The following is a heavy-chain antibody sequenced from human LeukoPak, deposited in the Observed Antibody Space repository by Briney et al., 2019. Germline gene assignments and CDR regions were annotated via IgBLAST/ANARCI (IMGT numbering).Heavy chain of an antibody. CDR2: RNPNSGKT. Sequence: ASVNVSCKGSVYTFTSYDINWVRQPTGQGHEWVGWRNPNSGKTGYAPKSQGRVTITMNTSISTVYMELSSLRYEDTAVYYCARGRLLWFGSLWYWGQGTLVTVSS. V-gene: IGHV1-8*01. D-gene: IGHD3-10*01. CDR3: ARGRLLWFGSLWY. J-gene: IGHJ4*02. CDR1: VYTFTSYD.